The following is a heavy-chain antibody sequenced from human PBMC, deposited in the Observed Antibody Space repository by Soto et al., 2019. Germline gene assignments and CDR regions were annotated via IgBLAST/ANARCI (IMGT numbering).Heavy chain of an antibody. CDR2: IIPIFGTA. D-gene: IGHD3-3*01. V-gene: IGHV1-69*13. CDR1: GGTFSSYA. J-gene: IGHJ4*02. Sequence: SVKVSCKASGGTFSSYAISWVRQAPGQGLEWMGGIIPIFGTANYAQKFQGRVTITADESTSTAYMELSSLRSEDTAVYYCARDGSLWSPFDYWGQGTLVTVYS. CDR3: ARDGSLWSPFDY.